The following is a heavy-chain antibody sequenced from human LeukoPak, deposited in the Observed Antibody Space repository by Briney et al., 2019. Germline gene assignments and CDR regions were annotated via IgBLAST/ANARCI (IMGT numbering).Heavy chain of an antibody. J-gene: IGHJ4*02. V-gene: IGHV3-30*02. CDR3: ARGEQQLAQYFDY. CDR2: IWYDGSNK. D-gene: IGHD6-13*01. Sequence: GGSLRLSCATSAFTFRSYGMHWVRQAPDKGLEWVATIWYDGSNKYYADSVKGRFTISRDNSKNTLYLQMNSLRAEDTAVYYCARGEQQLAQYFDYWGQGTLVTVSS. CDR1: AFTFRSYG.